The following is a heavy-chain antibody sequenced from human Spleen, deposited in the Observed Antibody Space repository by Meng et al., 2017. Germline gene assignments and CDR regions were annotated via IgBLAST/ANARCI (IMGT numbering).Heavy chain of an antibody. Sequence: QVQLVQSGSELKKPGASVKAPCKASGYTFTNYAMNWVRQAPGQGLEWMGWINTITGDPTYAQGFTGRFVFSLDTSVSTAYLQINNLKTDDTAVYYCTRGSLEANEDPGWGQGTLVTVSS. CDR3: TRGSLEANEDPG. J-gene: IGHJ4*02. CDR1: GYTFTNYA. V-gene: IGHV7-4-1*02. CDR2: INTITGDP.